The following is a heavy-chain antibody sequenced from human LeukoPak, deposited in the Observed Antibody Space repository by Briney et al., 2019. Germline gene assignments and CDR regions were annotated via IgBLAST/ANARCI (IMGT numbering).Heavy chain of an antibody. CDR1: GFTLSSHW. CDR3: ARDIYYDSSGYYY. CDR2: IKPDGSEK. J-gene: IGHJ4*02. Sequence: GGSLRLSCAASGFTLSSHWRSWVRQAPGKGLEWVANIKPDGSEKYYVDSVKGRFTTSRDNAKNSLYLQMNSLRAEDTAVYYCARDIYYDSSGYYYWGQGTLVTVSS. D-gene: IGHD3-22*01. V-gene: IGHV3-7*01.